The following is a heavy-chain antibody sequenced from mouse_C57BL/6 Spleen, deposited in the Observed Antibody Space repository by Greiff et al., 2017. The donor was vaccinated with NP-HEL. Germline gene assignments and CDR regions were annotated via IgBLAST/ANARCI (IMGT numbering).Heavy chain of an antibody. D-gene: IGHD1-1*01. CDR2: IYPGSGNT. CDR3: AIPLITTVVAPYAMDY. Sequence: VQLQQSGPELVKPGASVKISCKASGYSFTSYYIHWVKQRPGQGLEWIGWIYPGSGNTKYNEKFKGKATLTADTSSSTAYMQLSSLTSEDSAVYYCAIPLITTVVAPYAMDYWGQGTSVTVSS. J-gene: IGHJ4*01. CDR1: GYSFTSYY. V-gene: IGHV1-66*01.